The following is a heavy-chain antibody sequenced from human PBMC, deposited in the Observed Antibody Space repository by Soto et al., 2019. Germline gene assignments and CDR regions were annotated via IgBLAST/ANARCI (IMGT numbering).Heavy chain of an antibody. Sequence: QDQLVQSGAEVKKPGASVTVSCKASGYSFTNYGVTWVRQAPGQGLEWMGWISAFNGNTHYAQNLQGRVTMTTGASTSTAYMELRSLRSDDTAVYYCARDRGVAPPVAGNTHYYYYMDVWGKGTTVTVSS. J-gene: IGHJ6*03. V-gene: IGHV1-18*01. CDR1: GYSFTNYG. CDR2: ISAFNGNT. CDR3: ARDRGVAPPVAGNTHYYYYMDV. D-gene: IGHD6-19*01.